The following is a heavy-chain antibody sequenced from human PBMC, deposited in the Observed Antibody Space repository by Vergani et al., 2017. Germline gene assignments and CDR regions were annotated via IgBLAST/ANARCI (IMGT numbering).Heavy chain of an antibody. D-gene: IGHD3-22*01. V-gene: IGHV4-61*08. CDR2: IYYSGST. J-gene: IGHJ3*02. Sequence: QVQLQESGPGLVKPSQTLSLTCTVSGGSISSGGYYWSWIRQHPGKGLVCIGYIYYSGSTNYNPSLKSRVTISVDTSKNQFSLKLSSVTAADTAVYYCAATYYYDSSGYIEGAFDIWGQGTMVTVSS. CDR1: GGSISSGGYY. CDR3: AATYYYDSSGYIEGAFDI.